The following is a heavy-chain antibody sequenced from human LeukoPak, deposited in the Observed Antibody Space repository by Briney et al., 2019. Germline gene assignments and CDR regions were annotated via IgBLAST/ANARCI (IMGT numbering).Heavy chain of an antibody. CDR1: GFSFNTYD. V-gene: IGHV3-13*01. Sequence: GGSLRLSCAGSGFSFNTYDMLWVRQAPGKGLEWVSAIGSGGDTYYAGSVKGRFTISRESAKNSFYLQMNSLNAGDTAVYFCARAVAGTDEIDSWGQGTLVTVSS. D-gene: IGHD6-19*01. CDR2: IGSGGDT. CDR3: ARAVAGTDEIDS. J-gene: IGHJ4*02.